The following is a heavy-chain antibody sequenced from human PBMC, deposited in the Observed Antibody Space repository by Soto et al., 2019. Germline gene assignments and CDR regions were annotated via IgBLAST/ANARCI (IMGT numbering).Heavy chain of an antibody. J-gene: IGHJ6*02. CDR2: IDPSDSYT. V-gene: IGHV5-10-1*01. CDR1: GYSFTSYW. CDR3: ARLPPYYYYGMDV. Sequence: GESLKICRKGSGYSFTSYWSSWVRQMPGKGLERMGRIDPSDSYTNYSPSFQGHVTISAAKSISTAYLQWSSLKASDTAMYYCARLPPYYYYGMDVWGQGTTVTVSS.